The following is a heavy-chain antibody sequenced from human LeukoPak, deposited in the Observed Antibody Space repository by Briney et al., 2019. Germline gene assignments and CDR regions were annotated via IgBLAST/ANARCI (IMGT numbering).Heavy chain of an antibody. V-gene: IGHV4-4*07. Sequence: SETLSLTCTVSGGSISSYYWSWIRQPAGKGLEWIGRIYTSGSTNYNPSLKSRVTISVDTSKNQFSLKLSSVTAADTAVYYCARGNEHCSSTSCYALGDWFDPWGQGTLVTVSS. CDR1: GGSISSYY. CDR3: ARGNEHCSSTSCYALGDWFDP. D-gene: IGHD2-2*01. CDR2: IYTSGST. J-gene: IGHJ5*02.